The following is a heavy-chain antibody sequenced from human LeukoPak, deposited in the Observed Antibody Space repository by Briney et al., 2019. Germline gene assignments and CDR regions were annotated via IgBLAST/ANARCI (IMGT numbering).Heavy chain of an antibody. CDR3: ARDKEWFGDLVGDY. CDR1: GYTFTSYG. CDR2: ISAYNGNT. J-gene: IGHJ4*02. V-gene: IGHV1-18*01. Sequence: GASVKVSCKASGYTFTSYGISWVRQAPGQGLEWMGWISAYNGNTNYAQKLQGRVTMTSDTSTSTAYMELRSLRSDDTAVYYCARDKEWFGDLVGDYWGQGTLVTVSS. D-gene: IGHD3-10*01.